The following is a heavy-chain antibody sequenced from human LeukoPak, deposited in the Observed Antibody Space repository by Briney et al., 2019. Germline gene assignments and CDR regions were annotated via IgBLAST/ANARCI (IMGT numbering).Heavy chain of an antibody. CDR3: ARDRDGMVF. Sequence: SETLSLTCAVYGGSFSGYYWSWIRQPPGKGLEWIGEINHSGSTNYNPSLKSRVTISVDTSKNQFSLKLSSATAADTAVYYCARDRDGMVFWGQGTTVTVSS. CDR2: INHSGST. J-gene: IGHJ6*02. CDR1: GGSFSGYY. V-gene: IGHV4-34*01.